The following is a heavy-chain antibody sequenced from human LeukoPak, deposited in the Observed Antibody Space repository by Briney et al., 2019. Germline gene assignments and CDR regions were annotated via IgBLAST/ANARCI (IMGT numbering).Heavy chain of an antibody. CDR3: ARDHRVLWFGELWGFDP. V-gene: IGHV3-7*05. Sequence: PGGSLRLSCAASGFTFSSYWMSWVRQAPEKGLEWVANIKQDGSEKYYVDSVKGRFTISRDNAKNSLYLQMNSLRAEDTAVYYCARDHRVLWFGELWGFDPWGQGTLVTVSS. CDR1: GFTFSSYW. D-gene: IGHD3-10*01. CDR2: IKQDGSEK. J-gene: IGHJ5*02.